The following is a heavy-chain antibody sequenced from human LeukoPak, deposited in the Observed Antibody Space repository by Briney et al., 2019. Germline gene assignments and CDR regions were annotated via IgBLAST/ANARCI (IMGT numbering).Heavy chain of an antibody. J-gene: IGHJ4*02. D-gene: IGHD3-3*01. Sequence: ASVKVSCKASGYTFTSYGISWVRQAPGQGLEWMGWISAYNGNTNYAQKLQGRVTMTTDTSTGTAYMELRSLRSDDTAVYYCARVVIDFWSGYHTTYYFDYWGQGTLVTVSS. V-gene: IGHV1-18*01. CDR1: GYTFTSYG. CDR3: ARVVIDFWSGYHTTYYFDY. CDR2: ISAYNGNT.